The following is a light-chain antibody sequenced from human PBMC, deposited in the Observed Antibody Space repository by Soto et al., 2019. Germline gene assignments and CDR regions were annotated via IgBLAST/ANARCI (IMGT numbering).Light chain of an antibody. CDR3: LKCKTALFT. Sequence: DIKLTWSPYYLNASVGDRVTITCRASQGIANYLAWYRQKPGRVPKLLIYAASTLQSGVPSRFTGSGSGTDFTLTINSLQPEDVATYYCLKCKTALFT. V-gene: IGKV1-27*01. CDR1: QGIANY. CDR2: AAS. J-gene: IGKJ3*01.